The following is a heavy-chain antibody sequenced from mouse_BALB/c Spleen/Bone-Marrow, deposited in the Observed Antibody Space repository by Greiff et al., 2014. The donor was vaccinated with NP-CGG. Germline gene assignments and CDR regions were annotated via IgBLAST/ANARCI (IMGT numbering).Heavy chain of an antibody. V-gene: IGHV14-3*02. CDR1: GFNIKDTY. CDR3: APYYYGSSQFAY. J-gene: IGHJ3*01. CDR2: IDPANGNT. Sequence: EVQLQQSGAELVKPGASVKLSCTASGFNIKDTYMHWVKQRPEQGLEWIGRIDPANGNTKYDPKFQGKAAITADTSFNTAYLQLSSLTSEDTAGDYGAPYYYGSSQFAYWGQGTLVTVSA. D-gene: IGHD1-1*01.